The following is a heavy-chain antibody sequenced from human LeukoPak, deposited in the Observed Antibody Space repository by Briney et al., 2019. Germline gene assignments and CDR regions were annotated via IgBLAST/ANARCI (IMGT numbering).Heavy chain of an antibody. CDR2: ISGSGGRT. D-gene: IGHD5-24*01. V-gene: IGHV3-23*01. J-gene: IGHJ4*02. CDR1: GFTFSSYA. CDR3: AKGLRDGYNSGY. Sequence: PGGSLRLSCAASGFTFSSYAMSWVRQAPGKGLEWVSAISGSGGRTYYANSVKGRFTISKDNSKNTLYLQMNRLRAEDTAVYYCAKGLRDGYNSGYWGQGTLVTVSS.